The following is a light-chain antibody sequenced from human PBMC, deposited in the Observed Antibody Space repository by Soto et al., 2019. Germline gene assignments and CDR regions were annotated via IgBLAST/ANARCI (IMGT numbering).Light chain of an antibody. J-gene: IGKJ4*01. CDR2: ATS. CDR3: QQYGDWPLT. Sequence: EIVVTQSPATLSVSPGERATLSCRASQSVGNNFAWYQQKPGQAPRLLLFATSPRATGVPARFSGSGSGTEFTLNISSLQSEDFAVYYCQQYGDWPLTFGGGAKVEIE. CDR1: QSVGNN. V-gene: IGKV3-15*01.